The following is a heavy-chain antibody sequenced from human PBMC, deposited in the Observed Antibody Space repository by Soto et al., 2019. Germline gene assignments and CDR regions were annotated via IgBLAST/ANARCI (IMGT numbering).Heavy chain of an antibody. V-gene: IGHV3-23*01. CDR2: ISGSAGST. CDR3: AKDRRIGGWHFDY. Sequence: EVQLLESGGGLVQPGGSLRLSCAASGFTFSSYAMNWVRQGPEKGLEWVSSISGSAGSTYYADSVKGRFTISRDNSKNTLYLQMNSLRAEDTAIYYCAKDRRIGGWHFDYWGQGTLVTVSS. CDR1: GFTFSSYA. D-gene: IGHD6-19*01. J-gene: IGHJ4*02.